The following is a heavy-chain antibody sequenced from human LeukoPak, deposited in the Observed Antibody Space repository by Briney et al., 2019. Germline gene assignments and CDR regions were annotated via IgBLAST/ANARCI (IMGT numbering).Heavy chain of an antibody. CDR3: AREGRYYGSGSHRDGFDI. CDR2: ISFSGTTI. Sequence: GGSLRLSCAASGFSFSDYYMSWIRQAPGKGLEWVSYISFSGTTIYYADSVKGRFTISRDNAKNSLYLQMNSLRAEDTAVYYCAREGRYYGSGSHRDGFDIWGQGTMVTVSS. CDR1: GFSFSDYY. V-gene: IGHV3-11*04. D-gene: IGHD3-10*01. J-gene: IGHJ3*02.